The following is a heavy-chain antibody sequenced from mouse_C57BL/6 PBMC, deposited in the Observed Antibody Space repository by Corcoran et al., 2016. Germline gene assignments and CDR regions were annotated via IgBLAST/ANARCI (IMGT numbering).Heavy chain of an antibody. CDR2: INTYSGVP. V-gene: IGHV9-3*01. J-gene: IGHJ4*01. CDR1: GYTFTTYG. CDR3: ARSYGSLMDY. Sequence: XXQXVQSGPELKKPGETVKISCKASGYTFTTYGMSWVKQAPGKGLKWMGWINTYSGVPTYADDFKGRFAFSLENSASTAYLQINNLKNEDTATYFCARSYGSLMDYWGQGTSVTVSS. D-gene: IGHD2-2*01.